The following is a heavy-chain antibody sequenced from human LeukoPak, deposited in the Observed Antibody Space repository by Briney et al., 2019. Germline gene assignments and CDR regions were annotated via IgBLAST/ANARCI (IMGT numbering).Heavy chain of an antibody. J-gene: IGHJ3*02. Sequence: PGGSLRLSCAASGFTFSSYWMHWVRRAPGKGLVWVSRINTDGSSTSYADSVKGRFTISRDNAKNTLYLQMNSLRAEDTAVFYCARDSGYNAFDIWGQGTTVTVSS. CDR1: GFTFSSYW. CDR3: ARDSGYNAFDI. D-gene: IGHD5-12*01. CDR2: INTDGSST. V-gene: IGHV3-74*01.